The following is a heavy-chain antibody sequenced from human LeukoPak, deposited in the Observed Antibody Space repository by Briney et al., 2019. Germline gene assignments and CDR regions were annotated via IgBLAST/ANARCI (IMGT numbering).Heavy chain of an antibody. CDR2: ISGGGGST. CDR1: GFTFSSYA. D-gene: IGHD2-2*01. CDR3: AKLSLIVVVPAALAFDI. Sequence: GGSLRLSCAASGFTFSSYAMSWVRQAPGKGLEGVSGISGGGGSTNYADSVKGRFTISRDNSKNTLYLQMNSLRAEDTALYYCAKLSLIVVVPAALAFDIWGQGTMVTVSS. J-gene: IGHJ3*02. V-gene: IGHV3-23*01.